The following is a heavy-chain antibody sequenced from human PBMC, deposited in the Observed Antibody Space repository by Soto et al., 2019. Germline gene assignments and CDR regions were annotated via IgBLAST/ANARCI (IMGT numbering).Heavy chain of an antibody. CDR1: GFTFSSYW. V-gene: IGHV3-7*03. Sequence: PGGSLRLSCAASGFTFSSYWMSWVRQAPGKGLEWVANIKQDGSEKYYVDSVKGRFTISRDNAKNSLYLQMNSLRAEDTAVYYCARVRPGDSSCYYYAFDIWGQGTMVTVSS. D-gene: IGHD3-22*01. CDR2: IKQDGSEK. CDR3: ARVRPGDSSCYYYAFDI. J-gene: IGHJ3*02.